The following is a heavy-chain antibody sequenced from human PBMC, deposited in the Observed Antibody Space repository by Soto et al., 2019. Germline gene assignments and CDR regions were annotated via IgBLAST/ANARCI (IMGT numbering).Heavy chain of an antibody. V-gene: IGHV4-59*01. CDR3: ARRYSGSHPDPTSYYYCYYGMDV. CDR2: IYYSGST. Sequence: QVQLQESGPGLVKPSETLSLTCTVSGGSISSYYWSWIRQPPGKGLEWIGYIYYSGSTNYNPSLKSRVPISVDTSKNKFSLKLSSVTAADTAVYYCARRYSGSHPDPTSYYYCYYGMDVWGQGTTVTVSS. J-gene: IGHJ6*02. CDR1: GGSISSYY. D-gene: IGHD1-26*01.